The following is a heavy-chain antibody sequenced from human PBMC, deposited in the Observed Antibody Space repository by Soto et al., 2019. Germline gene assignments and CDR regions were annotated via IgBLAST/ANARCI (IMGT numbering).Heavy chain of an antibody. V-gene: IGHV2-5*02. CDR1: GFSLSTSGVG. CDR2: IYWDDDK. CDR3: AHRREELGYCSGGSCAPFAFDY. Sequence: QITLKESGPTLVKPTQTLTLTCTFSGFSLSTSGVGVGWIRQPPGKALEWLALIYWDDDKRYSPSLKSRLTITKDTSKNQVVLTMTNMDPVDTATYCCAHRREELGYCSGGSCAPFAFDYWGQGTLVTVSS. J-gene: IGHJ4*02. D-gene: IGHD2-15*01.